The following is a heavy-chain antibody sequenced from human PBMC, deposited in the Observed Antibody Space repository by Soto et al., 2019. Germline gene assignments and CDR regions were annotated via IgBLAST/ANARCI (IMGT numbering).Heavy chain of an antibody. D-gene: IGHD1-26*01. Sequence: LSLTCSVSGDSVSSDRYFWTWIRQPPGKGLEWIAYISYTGDTNYNPSPKSRVTISVDTSRNQFSLTLTSVTAADTAVYFCARIVVGATVDLWGQGSLVTVSS. CDR1: GDSVSSDRYF. J-gene: IGHJ5*02. CDR2: ISYTGDT. CDR3: ARIVVGATVDL. V-gene: IGHV4-61*01.